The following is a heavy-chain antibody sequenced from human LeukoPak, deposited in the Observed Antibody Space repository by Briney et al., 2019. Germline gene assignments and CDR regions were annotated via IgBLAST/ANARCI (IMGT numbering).Heavy chain of an antibody. V-gene: IGHV4-34*01. CDR2: INHSGST. CDR1: GGSISSYY. CDR3: ARQLRFRLPRP. Sequence: PSETLSLTCTVSGGSISSYYWSWIRQPPGKGLEWIGEINHSGSTNYNPSLKSRVTISVDTSKNQFSLKLSSVTAADTAVYYCARQLRFRLPRPWGQGTLVTVSS. J-gene: IGHJ5*02. D-gene: IGHD2-21*01.